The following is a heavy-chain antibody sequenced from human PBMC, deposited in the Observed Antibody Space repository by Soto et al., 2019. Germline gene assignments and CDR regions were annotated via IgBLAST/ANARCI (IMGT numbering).Heavy chain of an antibody. V-gene: IGHV3-30-3*01. J-gene: IGHJ4*01. CDR2: ISYDGSNK. CDR3: ARATMGLRSGGGNYFDY. D-gene: IGHD6-19*01. CDR1: GFTFSSYA. Sequence: QVQLVESGGGVVQPGRSLRLSCAASGFTFSSYAMHWVRQAPVQGLEWVAVISYDGSNKYYADSVKGRFTISRDNSKNSRYLQRNSLRAEDTAVYYCARATMGLRSGGGNYFDYWCHGTLVTVSA.